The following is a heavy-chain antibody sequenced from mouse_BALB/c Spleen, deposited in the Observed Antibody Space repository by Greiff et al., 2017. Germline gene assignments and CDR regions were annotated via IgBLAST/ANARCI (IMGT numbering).Heavy chain of an antibody. J-gene: IGHJ4*01. V-gene: IGHV1-54*01. Sequence: VQLQQSGAELVRPGTSVKVSCKASGYAFTNYLIEWVKQRPGQGLEWIGVINPGSGGTNYNEKFKGKATLTADKSSSTAYMQLSSLTSDDSAVYSWARGYYDSRYEGAMDYWGQGTSVTVSS. CDR3: ARGYYDSRYEGAMDY. CDR2: INPGSGGT. D-gene: IGHD1-1*01. CDR1: GYAFTNYL.